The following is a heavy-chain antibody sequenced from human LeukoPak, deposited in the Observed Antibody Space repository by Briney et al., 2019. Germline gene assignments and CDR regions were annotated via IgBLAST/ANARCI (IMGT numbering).Heavy chain of an antibody. Sequence: SETLSLTCTVSGGSISSYYWSWLRQPTGKALEWIGYIDYTGSTNYNPSLKSRVTISVDTSKSQFSLKLSSVTAADTAVYYCARGEYVFDYWGQGTLVTVSS. D-gene: IGHD3-10*01. CDR3: ARGEYVFDY. J-gene: IGHJ4*02. V-gene: IGHV4-59*08. CDR2: IDYTGST. CDR1: GGSISSYY.